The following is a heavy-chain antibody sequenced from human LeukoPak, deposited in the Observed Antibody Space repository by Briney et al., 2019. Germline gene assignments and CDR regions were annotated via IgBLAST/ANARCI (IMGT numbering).Heavy chain of an antibody. V-gene: IGHV1-18*01. J-gene: IGHJ3*02. Sequence: GASVKVSCKASGYTFTSYGISWVRQAPGQGLEWMGWISAYNGNTNYAQKLQGRVTMTTDTSTSTAYMELRSLSSDVTAVYYCARAVRDSSGLRDAFDIWGQGKMVTVSS. CDR2: ISAYNGNT. CDR1: GYTFTSYG. D-gene: IGHD3-22*01. CDR3: ARAVRDSSGLRDAFDI.